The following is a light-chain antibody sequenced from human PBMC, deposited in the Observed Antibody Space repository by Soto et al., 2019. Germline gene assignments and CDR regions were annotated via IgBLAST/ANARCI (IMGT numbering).Light chain of an antibody. CDR2: GAS. V-gene: IGKV3-20*01. CDR1: QVIGSRY. Sequence: EIVMTQSPGTLSLSPWDRATISCRASQVIGSRYLAWYHQKSGQAPRLLIYGASSRATGIPDRFSGSGSGTDFTLTISRLEPEDFGVYYCQQFGSSIPHTFGQGTKLEIK. CDR3: QQFGSSIPHT. J-gene: IGKJ2*01.